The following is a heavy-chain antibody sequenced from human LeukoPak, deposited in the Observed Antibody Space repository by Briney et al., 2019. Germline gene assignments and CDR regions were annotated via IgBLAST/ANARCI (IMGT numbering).Heavy chain of an antibody. J-gene: IGHJ4*02. CDR1: GLTPTPLW. Sequence: GGSLRPSCAVSGLTPTPLWISWVRPAPRKGLEWVANIKQDGSEKYYVDSVKGRFTISRDNTKSSMYLQMSSLRAEDTAVYYCVSTATFDHWGQGSLVTVSS. D-gene: IGHD1-26*01. CDR3: VSTATFDH. CDR2: IKQDGSEK. V-gene: IGHV3-7*05.